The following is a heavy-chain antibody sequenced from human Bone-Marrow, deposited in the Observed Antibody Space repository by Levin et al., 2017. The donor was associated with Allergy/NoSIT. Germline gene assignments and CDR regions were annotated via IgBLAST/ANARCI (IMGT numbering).Heavy chain of an antibody. J-gene: IGHJ5*02. D-gene: IGHD2-2*01. V-gene: IGHV3-15*01. CDR3: TTDLGYCSSTSCYNWFDP. Sequence: GGSLRLSCAASGFTFSNAWMSWVRQAPGKGLEWVGRIKSKTDGGTTDYAAPVKGRFTISRDDSKNTLYLQMNSLKTEDTAVYYCTTDLGYCSSTSCYNWFDPWGQGTLVTVSS. CDR2: IKSKTDGGTT. CDR1: GFTFSNAW.